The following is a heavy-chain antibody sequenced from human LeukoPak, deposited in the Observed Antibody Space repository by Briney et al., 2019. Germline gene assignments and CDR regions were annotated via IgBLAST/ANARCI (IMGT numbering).Heavy chain of an antibody. CDR1: GFTFSDAR. D-gene: IGHD2-15*01. CDR2: IKSKSDGGTT. J-gene: IGHJ4*02. CDR3: TADMPASSRAADY. V-gene: IGHV3-15*01. Sequence: GGSLRLSCAASGFTFSDARMTWVRQAPGMGLEWVGRIKSKSDGGTTHYAAPVKGRFTISRDDSKSTLYLQINSLKTEDTAVYYCTADMPASSRAADYWGQGTLVTVSS.